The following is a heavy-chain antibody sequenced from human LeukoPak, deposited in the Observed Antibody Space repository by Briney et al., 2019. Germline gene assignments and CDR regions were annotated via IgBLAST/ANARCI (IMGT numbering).Heavy chain of an antibody. J-gene: IGHJ4*02. Sequence: GGSLRLSCAVSGFTFSSYWMSWVRQAPGKGLEWVAHIKQDGSEKYYVDSVKGRFTISRDNAKNSLYLQMNSLRAEDTAVYYCARGIAGAGTAVLDYWGQGTLVIVSS. D-gene: IGHD6-13*01. CDR2: IKQDGSEK. CDR3: ARGIAGAGTAVLDY. CDR1: GFTFSSYW. V-gene: IGHV3-7*01.